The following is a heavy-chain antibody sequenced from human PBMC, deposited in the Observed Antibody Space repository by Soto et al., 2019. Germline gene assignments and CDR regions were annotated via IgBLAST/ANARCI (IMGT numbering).Heavy chain of an antibody. Sequence: GGSLRLSCAASGFTFSSYAMSWVRQAPGKGLEWVSAISGSGGSTYYADSVKGRFTISRDNSKNTLYLQMNSLRAEDTAVYYCAKALNVDHDFWSGPRSKGSLVIVSA. CDR2: ISGSGGST. CDR3: AKALNVDHDFWSGP. V-gene: IGHV3-23*01. CDR1: GFTFSSYA. D-gene: IGHD3-3*01. J-gene: IGHJ5*02.